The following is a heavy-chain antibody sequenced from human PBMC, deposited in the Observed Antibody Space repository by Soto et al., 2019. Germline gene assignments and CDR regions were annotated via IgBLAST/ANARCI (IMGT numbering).Heavy chain of an antibody. CDR1: GYTFTGYY. Sequence: ASVKVSCKASGYTFTGYYMHWVRQAPGQGLERMGWINPNSGGTNYAQKFQGRVTMTRDTSISTAYMELSRLRSDDTAVYYCARRRGAAPFFDYWGQGTLVTVSS. V-gene: IGHV1-2*02. D-gene: IGHD6-13*01. J-gene: IGHJ4*02. CDR2: INPNSGGT. CDR3: ARRRGAAPFFDY.